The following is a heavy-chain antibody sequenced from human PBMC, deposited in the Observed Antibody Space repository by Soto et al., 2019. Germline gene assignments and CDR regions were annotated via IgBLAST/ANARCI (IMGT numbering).Heavy chain of an antibody. J-gene: IGHJ3*02. D-gene: IGHD6-19*01. CDR2: ISSSSSYI. Sequence: EVQLVESGGGLVKPGGSLRLSCAASGFTFSSYSMNWVRQAPGKGLEWVSSISSSSSYIYYADSVKGRFTISRDKAKNSLYLQMNSLRAEDTAVYYCARGAVAGTYDAFDIWGQGTMVTVSS. CDR1: GFTFSSYS. V-gene: IGHV3-21*01. CDR3: ARGAVAGTYDAFDI.